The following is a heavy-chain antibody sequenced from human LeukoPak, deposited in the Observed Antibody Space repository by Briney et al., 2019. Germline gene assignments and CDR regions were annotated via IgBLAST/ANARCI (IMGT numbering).Heavy chain of an antibody. V-gene: IGHV3-74*01. D-gene: IGHD3-9*01. J-gene: IGHJ6*02. CDR1: GFTFSSYW. CDR2: INSDGSST. CDR3: ARGGRYFDWFVGMDV. Sequence: GGSLRLSCAASGFTFSSYWMHWVRQAPGKGLVWVSRINSDGSSTSYADSVKGRFTISRDNAKNTLYLQMNSLRAEDTAVYYCARGGRYFDWFVGMDVWGQGTTATVSS.